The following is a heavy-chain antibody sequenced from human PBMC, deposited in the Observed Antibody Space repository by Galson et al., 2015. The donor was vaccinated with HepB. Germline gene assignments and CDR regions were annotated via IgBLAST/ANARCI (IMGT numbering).Heavy chain of an antibody. CDR2: VNNDGSTT. V-gene: IGHV3-74*01. J-gene: IGHJ6*03. Sequence: SLRLSCAASGFTFSTYWMHWVRQVPGKGLVWVSRVNNDGSTTIYADSVKGRFTISRDNAKNTLYLQMNSLGVEDTAVYYCAREPSFAVTTYYFYMDVWGKGTTVTVSS. D-gene: IGHD4-17*01. CDR1: GFTFSTYW. CDR3: AREPSFAVTTYYFYMDV.